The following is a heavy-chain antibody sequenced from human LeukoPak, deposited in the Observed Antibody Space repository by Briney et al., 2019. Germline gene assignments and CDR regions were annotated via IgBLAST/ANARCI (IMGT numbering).Heavy chain of an antibody. D-gene: IGHD3-22*01. CDR2: IYYSGST. CDR1: GGSISSTTYC. CDR3: ARHDSNGYYLGY. J-gene: IGHJ4*02. V-gene: IGHV4-61*05. Sequence: PSETLSLTCTVSGGSISSTTYCWGWIRQPPGKGLEWIGYIYYSGSTNYNPSLKSRVTISVDTSKNQFSLKLSSVTAADTAVYYCARHDSNGYYLGYWGQGTLVTVSS.